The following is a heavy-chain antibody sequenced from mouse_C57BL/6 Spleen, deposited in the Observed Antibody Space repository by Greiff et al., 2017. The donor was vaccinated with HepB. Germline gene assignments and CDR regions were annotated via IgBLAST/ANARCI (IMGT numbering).Heavy chain of an antibody. V-gene: IGHV3-6*01. CDR1: GYSITSGYY. J-gene: IGHJ3*01. CDR3: ARDRDDYPFAY. CDR2: ISYDGSH. D-gene: IGHD2-4*01. Sequence: VQLQQSGPGLVKPSQSLSLTCSVTGYSITSGYYWNWIRQFPGNKLEWMGYISYDGSHNYNPSLKNRISITRDTSKNQFFLKLNSVTTEDTATYFCARDRDDYPFAYWGQGTLVTVSA.